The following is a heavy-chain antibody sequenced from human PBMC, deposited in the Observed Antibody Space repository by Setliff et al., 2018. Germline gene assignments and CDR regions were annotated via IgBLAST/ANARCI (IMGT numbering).Heavy chain of an antibody. CDR2: IYYSGST. Sequence: SETLSLTCTVSGGSISSGGYYWSWIRQHPGKGLEWIGYIYYSGSTNYNPSLKSRVTISVDTSKNQFSLKLSSVTAADTAVYYCARRETYYNFWSGYYAYWGQGTLVTVS. D-gene: IGHD3-3*01. CDR3: ARRETYYNFWSGYYAY. CDR1: GGSISSGGYY. J-gene: IGHJ4*02. V-gene: IGHV4-31*02.